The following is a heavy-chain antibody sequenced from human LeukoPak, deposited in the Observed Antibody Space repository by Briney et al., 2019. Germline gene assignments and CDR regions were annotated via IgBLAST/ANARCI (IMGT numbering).Heavy chain of an antibody. CDR1: GFTVSSNY. D-gene: IGHD4-17*01. CDR2: IYSGGST. Sequence: PGGSLRLSCAASGFTVSSNYMSWVRQAPGKGLEWVSVIYSGGSTYYADSVKGRFTISRDNSKNTLYLQMNSLRAEDTAVYYCARDLTAEMTTVTTEGGDYWGQGTLVTVSS. V-gene: IGHV3-53*01. J-gene: IGHJ4*02. CDR3: ARDLTAEMTTVTTEGGDY.